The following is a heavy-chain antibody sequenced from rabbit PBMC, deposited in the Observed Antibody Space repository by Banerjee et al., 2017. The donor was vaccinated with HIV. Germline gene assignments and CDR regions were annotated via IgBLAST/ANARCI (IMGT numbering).Heavy chain of an antibody. CDR1: GIDFSSGYD. CDR2: VYIGGSGST. D-gene: IGHD1-1*01. CDR3: ARKHTTTTYYNL. J-gene: IGHJ4*01. V-gene: IGHV1S40*01. Sequence: QQLVESGGGLVKPGASLTLTCTASGIDFSSGYDMCWVRQAPGKGLEWIGYVYIGGSGSTWYATWVNGRFTISKTSSTTVTLQMTSLTAADTATYFCARKHTTTTYYNLWGPGTLVTDS.